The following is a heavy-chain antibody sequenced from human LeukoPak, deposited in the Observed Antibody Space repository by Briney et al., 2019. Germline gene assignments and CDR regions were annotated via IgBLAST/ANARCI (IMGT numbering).Heavy chain of an antibody. J-gene: IGHJ4*02. D-gene: IGHD3-22*01. CDR1: GFTFSDYY. CDR2: ISSSGSTI. Sequence: GGSLRLSCAACGFTFSDYYMSLIRQAPGKGLEWVSYISSSGSTIYYADSVKGRFTISRDNAKNSLYLQMNSLRAEDTALYYCAKDIRYYYDSSGYYDYWGQGTLVTVSS. V-gene: IGHV3-11*01. CDR3: AKDIRYYYDSSGYYDY.